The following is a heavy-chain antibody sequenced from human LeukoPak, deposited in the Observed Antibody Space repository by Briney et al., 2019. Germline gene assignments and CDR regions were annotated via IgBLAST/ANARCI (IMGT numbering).Heavy chain of an antibody. Sequence: SETLSLTCTVSGGSISISPYYWGWIRQPPGKGLEWIGNIYYSGGTYYNPSLKTRVTISVDTSKNQFSLKLTSVTAADTAVYYCARHASVDGNWPRPLDYWGQGSLVTVSS. CDR3: ARHASVDGNWPRPLDY. CDR2: IYYSGGT. CDR1: GGSISISPYY. D-gene: IGHD6-19*01. V-gene: IGHV4-39*01. J-gene: IGHJ4*02.